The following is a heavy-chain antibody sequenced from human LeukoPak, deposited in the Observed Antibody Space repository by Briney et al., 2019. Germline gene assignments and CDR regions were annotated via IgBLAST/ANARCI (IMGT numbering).Heavy chain of an antibody. Sequence: ASVKVSCKASGYTFTTQTITWLRQAPGHGLDWMGWISGFDGDTDYAQKFQGRVTMTTDTSTNTAYMEVTSLRSDDTAVYYCARGYGATSDFEYWGQGTLVIVSS. D-gene: IGHD4-23*01. CDR1: GYTFTTQT. J-gene: IGHJ4*02. CDR2: ISGFDGDT. CDR3: ARGYGATSDFEY. V-gene: IGHV1-18*01.